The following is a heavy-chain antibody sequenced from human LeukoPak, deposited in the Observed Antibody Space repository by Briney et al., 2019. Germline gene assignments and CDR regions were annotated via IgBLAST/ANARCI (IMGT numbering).Heavy chain of an antibody. V-gene: IGHV4-59*01. D-gene: IGHD4-23*01. CDR2: IYYSGST. Sequence: SETLSLTCTVSGVSISSYYWSWIRQPPGKGLEWIGYIYYSGSTNYNPSLKSRVTISVDTSKNQFSLKLSSVTAADTAVYYCARVGKNGMDVWGQGTTVTVSS. J-gene: IGHJ6*02. CDR1: GVSISSYY. CDR3: ARVGKNGMDV.